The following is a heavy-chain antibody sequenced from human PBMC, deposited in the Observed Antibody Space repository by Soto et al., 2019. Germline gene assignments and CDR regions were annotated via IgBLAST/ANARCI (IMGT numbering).Heavy chain of an antibody. Sequence: PGGSLRLSCAASGFTFSGSAMHWVRQASGKGLEWVGRIRSKANSYATAYAASVKGRFTISRDDSKNTAYLQMNSLKTEDTAVYYCTRSSGWYPADHYWGQGTLVTVSS. CDR1: GFTFSGSA. CDR3: TRSSGWYPADHY. V-gene: IGHV3-73*01. D-gene: IGHD6-19*01. J-gene: IGHJ4*02. CDR2: IRSKANSYAT.